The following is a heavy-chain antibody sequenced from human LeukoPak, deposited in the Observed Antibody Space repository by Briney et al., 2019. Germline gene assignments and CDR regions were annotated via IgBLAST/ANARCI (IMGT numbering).Heavy chain of an antibody. J-gene: IGHJ5*02. CDR2: IYYSGSI. D-gene: IGHD6-6*01. CDR3: ARDLKYSSSSGGLPDWFDP. CDR1: GGSISSSSYY. Sequence: SETLSLTCTVSGGSISSSSYYWGWIRQPPGKGLEWIGSIYYSGSIYYNPSLKSRVTISVDTSKNQFSLKLSSVTAADTAVYYCARDLKYSSSSGGLPDWFDPWGQGTLVTVSS. V-gene: IGHV4-39*07.